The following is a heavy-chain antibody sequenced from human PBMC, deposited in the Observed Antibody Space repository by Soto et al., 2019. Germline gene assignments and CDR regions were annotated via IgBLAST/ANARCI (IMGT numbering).Heavy chain of an antibody. Sequence: EVPLVESGGGLVQPGGSLRLSCAASGFTVSSNYMSWVRQAPGKGLEWVSVIYSGGSTYYADSVKGRITISRDNAKNPLYLHMRGLRGQATGGYYCASRESIWGQGTLVTFSS. CDR3: ASRESI. CDR2: IYSGGST. CDR1: GFTVSSNY. V-gene: IGHV3-66*01. J-gene: IGHJ4*02.